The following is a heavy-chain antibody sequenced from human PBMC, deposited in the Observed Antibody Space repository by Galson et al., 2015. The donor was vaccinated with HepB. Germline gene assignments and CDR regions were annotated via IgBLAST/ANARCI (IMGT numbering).Heavy chain of an antibody. V-gene: IGHV3-33*01. J-gene: IGHJ5*02. CDR1: GFTFSRYG. CDR2: IWFDGSAT. CDR3: ARDAPFDSSGWTNWFDP. D-gene: IGHD6-19*01. Sequence: SLRLFCAASGFTFSRYGMHWVRQAPGKGLEWVAAIWFDGSATFYRDSVKGRFSISRDDSKNILYLQMNSLRAEDTAVYSCARDAPFDSSGWTNWFDPWGQGTLVTVSS.